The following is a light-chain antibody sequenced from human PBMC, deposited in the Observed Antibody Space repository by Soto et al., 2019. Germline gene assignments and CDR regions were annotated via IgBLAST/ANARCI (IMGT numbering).Light chain of an antibody. CDR3: QQYNDWPPFT. J-gene: IGKJ3*01. Sequence: EIVMTQSPATLSVSPGGRATLSCRASQSISDTLAWYQQKPGQAPRLLIIGASTTATGVPARFSGSGSGREFTLTISSLQSEDFAVYYCQQYNDWPPFTFGPGTKVDIK. CDR2: GAS. CDR1: QSISDT. V-gene: IGKV3-15*01.